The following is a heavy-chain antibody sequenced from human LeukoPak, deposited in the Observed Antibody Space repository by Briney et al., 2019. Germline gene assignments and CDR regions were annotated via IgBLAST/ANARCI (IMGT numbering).Heavy chain of an antibody. CDR2: ISSSGSTI. Sequence: PGGSLRLSCAASGFTFSSYEMNWVRQAPGKGLEWVSYISSSGSTIYYADSAKGRFTISRDNAKNSLYLQMNSLRAEDTAVYYCARAAPYLGGDYWGQGTLVTVSS. J-gene: IGHJ4*02. CDR3: ARAAPYLGGDY. V-gene: IGHV3-48*03. CDR1: GFTFSSYE.